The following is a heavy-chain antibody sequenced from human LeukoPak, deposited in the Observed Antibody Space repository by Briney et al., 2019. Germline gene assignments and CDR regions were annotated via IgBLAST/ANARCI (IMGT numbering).Heavy chain of an antibody. Sequence: LAGGSLRLSCAASGFTFSSYAMHWVRQAPGKGLEWVAIISNDGSNKYYADSVKGRFTLSRENSKYTVYLQMNSLRAEDTAVYYCARDLGLGRGWYGGDYWGQGTLVTVSS. CDR3: ARDLGLGRGWYGGDY. D-gene: IGHD6-19*01. V-gene: IGHV3-30-3*01. CDR1: GFTFSSYA. J-gene: IGHJ4*02. CDR2: ISNDGSNK.